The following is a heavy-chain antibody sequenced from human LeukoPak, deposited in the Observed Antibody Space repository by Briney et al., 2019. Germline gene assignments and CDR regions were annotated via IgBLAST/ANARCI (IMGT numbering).Heavy chain of an antibody. CDR3: AKEFNRGLPDY. CDR1: GFTFSTYG. D-gene: IGHD2-21*01. Sequence: GGSLRLSCAASGFTFSTYGMHWVRQAPGKGLEWVAVISYDGSNEYYADSVKGRFTISRDNSKNTLYLQMSSLRAEDTAVYYCAKEFNRGLPDYWGQGTLVTVPS. V-gene: IGHV3-30*18. J-gene: IGHJ4*02. CDR2: ISYDGSNE.